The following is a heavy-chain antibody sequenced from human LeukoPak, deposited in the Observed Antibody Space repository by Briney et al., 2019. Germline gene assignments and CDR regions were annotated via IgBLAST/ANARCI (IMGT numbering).Heavy chain of an antibody. CDR1: GYTFTSYA. V-gene: IGHV7-4-1*02. CDR2: INTNTGNP. D-gene: IGHD3-10*01. J-gene: IGHJ5*02. CDR3: AREGDYYGSGSYWEFDP. Sequence: ASVKVSCKASGYTFTSYAVVWVRQAPGQGLDWMGWINTNTGNPTYAQGFTGRFVFSLDTSVSTAYLQINSLQAEDTAVFYCAREGDYYGSGSYWEFDPWGQGTLVTVSS.